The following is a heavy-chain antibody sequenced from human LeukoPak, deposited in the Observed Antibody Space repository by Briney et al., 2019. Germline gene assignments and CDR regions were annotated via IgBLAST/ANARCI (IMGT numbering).Heavy chain of an antibody. V-gene: IGHV3-21*01. Sequence: GGSLRLSSAASGFTFSSYSMNWVRQAPGKGLEWVSSISSSSSYIYYADSVKGRFTISRDNAKNSLYLQMNSLRAEDTAVYYCARGAYYYDSSGYYSEYYFDYWGQGTLVTVSS. J-gene: IGHJ4*02. CDR2: ISSSSSYI. CDR3: ARGAYYYDSSGYYSEYYFDY. CDR1: GFTFSSYS. D-gene: IGHD3-22*01.